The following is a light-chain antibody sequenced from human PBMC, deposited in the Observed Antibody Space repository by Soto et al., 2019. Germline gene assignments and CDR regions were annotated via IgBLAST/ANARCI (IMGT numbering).Light chain of an antibody. Sequence: QSALTQPASVSGSPGQSITISCTGTSSDVGAYNYVSWYRQDAGKAPKLMIYDVSNRPSGVSDRFSGSKSGNTASLTISGRQADDEADYYCCAYTTSSTVLFGGGTKVTVL. J-gene: IGLJ3*02. CDR1: SSDVGAYNY. V-gene: IGLV2-14*01. CDR2: DVS. CDR3: CAYTTSSTVL.